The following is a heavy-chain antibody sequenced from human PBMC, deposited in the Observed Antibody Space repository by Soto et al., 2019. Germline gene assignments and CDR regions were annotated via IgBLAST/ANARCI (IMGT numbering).Heavy chain of an antibody. D-gene: IGHD3-10*01. J-gene: IGHJ6*02. CDR1: GFSFRNFA. CDR3: VKGTEQYYHHIMAV. CDR2: IGANAGVT. V-gene: IGHV3-64D*06. Sequence: GSLRLSCSASGFSFRNFALYWVRQTPGNGLHFVSAIGANAGVTYYADSVKDRFTISRDNSKNTLYLQMIGLRAEDTAVYYCVKGTEQYYHHIMAVWGQGTTVTVSS.